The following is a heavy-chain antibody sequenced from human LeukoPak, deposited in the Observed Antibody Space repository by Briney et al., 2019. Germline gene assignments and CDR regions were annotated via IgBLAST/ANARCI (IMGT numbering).Heavy chain of an antibody. J-gene: IGHJ4*02. CDR3: ARVGYSYGSYYFDY. CDR2: MNPNSGNT. Sequence: ASVKVSCKASGYTFTSYDINWVRQATGQGLEWMGWMNPNSGNTGYAQKFQGRVTITRNTSISTAYMELSSLRSEDTAVYYCARVGYSYGSYYFDYWGQGTLVTVPS. D-gene: IGHD5-18*01. CDR1: GYTFTSYD. V-gene: IGHV1-8*03.